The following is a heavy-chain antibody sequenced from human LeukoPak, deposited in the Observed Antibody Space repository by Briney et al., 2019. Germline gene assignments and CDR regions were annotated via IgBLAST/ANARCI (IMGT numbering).Heavy chain of an antibody. CDR1: GYTFTGYY. J-gene: IGHJ5*02. CDR2: INPNSGGT. V-gene: IGHV1-2*02. Sequence: GASVKVSCKASGYTFTGYYMHWVQQAPGQGLEWMGWINPNSGGTDYAQKFQGRVTMTRDTSISTVYMELSRLTSDDTAVYYCGRDRVGPTPWFDPWGQGTLVTVSS. CDR3: GRDRVGPTPWFDP. D-gene: IGHD1-26*01.